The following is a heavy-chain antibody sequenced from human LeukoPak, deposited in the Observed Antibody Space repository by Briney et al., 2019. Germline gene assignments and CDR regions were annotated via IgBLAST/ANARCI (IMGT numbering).Heavy chain of an antibody. Sequence: SETLSLTCTVSGGSISSYYWSWIRQPPGKGLEGIGYIYTSGSTNYNPSLKSRVTISVDTSKNQSSLKLSSVTAADTALYYCARRSYSSRALDYWGQGTLVTVSS. CDR1: GGSISSYY. CDR2: IYTSGST. V-gene: IGHV4-4*09. CDR3: ARRSYSSRALDY. D-gene: IGHD6-13*01. J-gene: IGHJ4*02.